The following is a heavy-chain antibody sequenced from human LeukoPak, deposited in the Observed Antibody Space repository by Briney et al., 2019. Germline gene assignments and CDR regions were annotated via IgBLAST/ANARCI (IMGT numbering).Heavy chain of an antibody. J-gene: IGHJ4*02. Sequence: PGGSLRLSCAASGFTFSSYGMPWVRQAPGKGLEWVAVISYDGSNKYYADSVKGRFTISRDNSKNTLYLQMNSLRAEDTAVYYCAKVVAAGTEDHYWGQGTLVTVSS. CDR3: AKVVAAGTEDHY. D-gene: IGHD6-13*01. CDR1: GFTFSSYG. CDR2: ISYDGSNK. V-gene: IGHV3-30*18.